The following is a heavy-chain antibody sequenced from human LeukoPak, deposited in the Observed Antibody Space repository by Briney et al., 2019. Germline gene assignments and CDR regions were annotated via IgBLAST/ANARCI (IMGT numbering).Heavy chain of an antibody. D-gene: IGHD3-3*01. CDR3: ARVRTYYDSFWFDP. J-gene: IGHJ5*02. Sequence: SETLSLTCTVSGGSISSGSYYWSWIRQPAGKGLEWIGRIYTSGSTNYNPSLKSRVTISVDTSKNQFSLKLSSVTAADTAVYYCARVRTYYDSFWFDPWGQGTLVTVSS. CDR1: GGSISSGSYY. V-gene: IGHV4-61*02. CDR2: IYTSGST.